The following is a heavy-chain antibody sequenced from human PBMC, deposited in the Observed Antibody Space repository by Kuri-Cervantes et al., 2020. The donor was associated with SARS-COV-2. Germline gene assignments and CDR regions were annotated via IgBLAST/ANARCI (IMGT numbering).Heavy chain of an antibody. J-gene: IGHJ6*02. CDR3: AREGYYEPTDMDV. D-gene: IGHD3-22*01. CDR1: GFTFSSYG. CDR2: IWYDGSNK. V-gene: IGHV3-33*08. Sequence: GESLKISCAASGFTFSSYGMHWVRQAPGKGLEWVAVIWYDGSNKYYADSVKGRFTISRDNSKNTLYLQMNSLRAEDTAVYYCAREGYYEPTDMDVWGQGTTVTVSS.